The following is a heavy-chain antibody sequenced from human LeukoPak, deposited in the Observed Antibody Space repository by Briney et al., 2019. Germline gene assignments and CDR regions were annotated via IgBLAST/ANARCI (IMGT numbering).Heavy chain of an antibody. V-gene: IGHV4-4*07. CDR1: GASMMSY. D-gene: IGHD3-10*01. J-gene: IGHJ5*02. CDR3: ARDSGTTGEVRFDP. Sequence: PSETLSLTCSVSGASMMSYWSWIRQPAGKGLEWIGRIYGSGIITYNPSLQSRVTMSVDTSKNQFSLKLTSVAAADTATYYCARDSGTTGEVRFDPWGQGTLVTVFS. CDR2: IYGSGII.